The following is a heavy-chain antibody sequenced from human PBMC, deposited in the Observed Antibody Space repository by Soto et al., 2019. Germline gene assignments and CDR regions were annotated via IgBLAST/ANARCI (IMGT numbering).Heavy chain of an antibody. Sequence: SVKVSCKASGVTFSSYAISWVRQAPVQGLEWMGGIIPIFGTANYAQKFQGRVTITADESTSTAYMELSSLRSEDTAVYYCAREDYYGSGSYYKRDYYYGMDVWGQGTTVTVSS. D-gene: IGHD3-10*01. CDR2: IIPIFGTA. CDR1: GVTFSSYA. J-gene: IGHJ6*02. CDR3: AREDYYGSGSYYKRDYYYGMDV. V-gene: IGHV1-69*13.